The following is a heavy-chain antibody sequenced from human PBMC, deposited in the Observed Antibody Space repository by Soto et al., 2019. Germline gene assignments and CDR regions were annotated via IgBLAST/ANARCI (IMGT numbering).Heavy chain of an antibody. Sequence: ASVTVSCKASGYTITRYAMHWVRQAPGQRLEWMGWINAGNGNTKYSQKFQGRVTITRDTSASTAYMELSSLRSEDTAVYYCARGGLRRWDYYYGMDVWGQGTTVTVSS. CDR1: GYTITRYA. CDR2: INAGNGNT. CDR3: ARGGLRRWDYYYGMDV. D-gene: IGHD3-10*01. V-gene: IGHV1-3*01. J-gene: IGHJ6*02.